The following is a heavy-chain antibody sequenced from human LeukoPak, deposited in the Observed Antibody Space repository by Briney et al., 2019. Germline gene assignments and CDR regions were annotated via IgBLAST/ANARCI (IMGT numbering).Heavy chain of an antibody. CDR3: ASSCSGGSCFLDHNWFDP. CDR1: GFTVSSNY. Sequence: GGSLRLSCAASGFTVSSNYMSWVRQAPGKGLEWVSVIYSGGSTYYADSVKGRFTISRDNSKNTLHLQMNSLRAEDTAVYYCASSCSGGSCFLDHNWFDPWGQGTLVTVSS. J-gene: IGHJ5*02. CDR2: IYSGGST. D-gene: IGHD2-15*01. V-gene: IGHV3-53*01.